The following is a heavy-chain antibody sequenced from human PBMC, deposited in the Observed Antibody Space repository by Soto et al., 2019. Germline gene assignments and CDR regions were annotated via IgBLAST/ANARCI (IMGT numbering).Heavy chain of an antibody. CDR3: ARDVLTAVAGSVNWFDP. D-gene: IGHD6-25*01. Sequence: PGGSLRLSCAASGFSLRTYGMHWLRRAPGKGLEWVAFIRYDGTKKFYANSVKGRSTISKDNSNNILYLQMSGLRVEDTAVYYCARDVLTAVAGSVNWFDPWGQGTLVTVSS. V-gene: IGHV3-30*02. J-gene: IGHJ5*02. CDR1: GFSLRTYG. CDR2: IRYDGTKK.